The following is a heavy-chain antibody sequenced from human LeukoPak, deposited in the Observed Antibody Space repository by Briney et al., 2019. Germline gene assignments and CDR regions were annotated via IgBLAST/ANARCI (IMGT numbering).Heavy chain of an antibody. V-gene: IGHV5-51*01. CDR2: IDPSDSDT. J-gene: IGHJ4*02. CDR3: ARQTAMGRSGDC. CDR1: GYSFTSYW. D-gene: IGHD5-18*01. Sequence: GESLKISCKASGYSFTSYWIGWVRKMPGKGLEWMGIIDPSDSDTRYTPSFQGQVTISADKSLTTAYLQWNSLKASDTAMYYCARQTAMGRSGDCWGQGTLVIVSS.